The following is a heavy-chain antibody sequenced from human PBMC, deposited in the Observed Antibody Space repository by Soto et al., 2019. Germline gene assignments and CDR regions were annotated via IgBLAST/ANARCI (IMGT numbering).Heavy chain of an antibody. J-gene: IGHJ6*02. D-gene: IGHD1-1*01. CDR3: AAVGGTGTFNGMDV. CDR1: GFTFTSSS. V-gene: IGHV1-58*01. CDR2: IVVGSGNT. Sequence: ASVKVSCKASGFTFTSSSVQWVRQARGQRLEWIGWIVVGSGNTNYAQKFQERVTITRDMSTRTAYMELSSLSSEDTAVYYCAAVGGTGTFNGMDVWGQGTTVTVSS.